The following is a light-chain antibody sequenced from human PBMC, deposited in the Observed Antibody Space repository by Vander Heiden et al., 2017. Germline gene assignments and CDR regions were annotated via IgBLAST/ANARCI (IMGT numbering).Light chain of an antibody. J-gene: IGLJ2*01. Sequence: SYELTQPPSVSVSPGQTASITCSGDKLGDKYACWYQQKPGQYLVLVIYQDSKRPSGIPERFSGSNSGNTATLTISGTQARDEADYYCQAWDSSTVVFSGGTKLTVL. CDR1: KLGDKY. V-gene: IGLV3-1*01. CDR2: QDS. CDR3: QAWDSSTVV.